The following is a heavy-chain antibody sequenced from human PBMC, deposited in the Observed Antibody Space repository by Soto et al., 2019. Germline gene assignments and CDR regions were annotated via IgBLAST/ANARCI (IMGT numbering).Heavy chain of an antibody. Sequence: QVQLVQSGAEVKKPGASVKVSCKASGDTFTDYYIHCVRKAPGQGLEWLGTVNPSGGHTTYAQHFLGRMTMTRDSSTSTHYMELTILTSEDTALYYCAGGGHVVVVTAALDYWGQGTLVTVSS. CDR2: VNPSGGHT. CDR3: AGGGHVVVVTAALDY. J-gene: IGHJ4*02. V-gene: IGHV1-46*01. CDR1: GDTFTDYY. D-gene: IGHD2-21*02.